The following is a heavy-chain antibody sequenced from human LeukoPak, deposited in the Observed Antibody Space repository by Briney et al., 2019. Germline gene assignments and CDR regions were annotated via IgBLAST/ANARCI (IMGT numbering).Heavy chain of an antibody. D-gene: IGHD1-1*01. J-gene: IGHJ6*03. CDR3: AREITCPGGTDCSCMDV. Sequence: SETLSLTCAVYGGSFSGYYWSWIRQPPGKGLEWIGEINHSGSTNYNPSLKSRVTISVDTSKNQFSLKLSSVTAADTAVYYCAREITCPGGTDCSCMDVWGKGTTVTVSS. CDR2: INHSGST. CDR1: GGSFSGYY. V-gene: IGHV4-34*01.